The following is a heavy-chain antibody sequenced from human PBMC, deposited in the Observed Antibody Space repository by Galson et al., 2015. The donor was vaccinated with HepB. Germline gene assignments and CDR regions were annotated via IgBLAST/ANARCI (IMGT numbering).Heavy chain of an antibody. D-gene: IGHD2-2*01. J-gene: IGHJ4*02. CDR3: ARLYCSSTSCYVDY. CDR2: MNPNSGNP. Sequence: SVKVSCKASGYTLTSYDINWVRQATGQGLEWMGWMNPNSGNPGYAQKFQGRVTMTRNTSISTAYMELSSLRSEDTAVYYCARLYCSSTSCYVDYWGQGTLVTVSS. V-gene: IGHV1-8*01. CDR1: GYTLTSYD.